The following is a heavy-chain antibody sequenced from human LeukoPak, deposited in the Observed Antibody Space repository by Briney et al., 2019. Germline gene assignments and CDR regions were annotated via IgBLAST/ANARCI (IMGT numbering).Heavy chain of an antibody. CDR3: ARQDIAAAVYFDY. J-gene: IGHJ4*02. CDR1: GYSFTNYW. Sequence: GESLKISCKGSGYSFTNYWIGWVRQMPGKGLEWMGIIYPGDSDTRYSPSFQGQVTISADKSISTAYLQWGSLKASDTAMYYCARQDIAAAVYFDYWGQGTLVTVSS. CDR2: IYPGDSDT. V-gene: IGHV5-51*01. D-gene: IGHD6-13*01.